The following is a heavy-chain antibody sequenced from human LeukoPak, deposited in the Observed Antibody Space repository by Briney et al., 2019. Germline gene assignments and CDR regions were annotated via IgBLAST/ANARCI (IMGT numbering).Heavy chain of an antibody. Sequence: ASVKVSCKASGYTFTSYDINWVRQATGQGLEWMGWMNPNSGNTGYAQKFQGRVTMTRNTSISTAYMELSSLRSEDTAVYYCARWLVRKGPLDYWGQGTLVTVSS. CDR2: MNPNSGNT. CDR3: ARWLVRKGPLDY. V-gene: IGHV1-8*01. J-gene: IGHJ4*02. D-gene: IGHD6-19*01. CDR1: GYTFTSYD.